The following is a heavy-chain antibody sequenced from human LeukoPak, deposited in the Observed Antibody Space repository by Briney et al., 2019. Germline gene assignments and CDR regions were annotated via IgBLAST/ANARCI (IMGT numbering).Heavy chain of an antibody. D-gene: IGHD1-26*01. V-gene: IGHV3-72*01. J-gene: IGHJ4*02. CDR3: TRLVGAND. CDR1: GFTFSDHA. CDR2: IRNKANRYTT. Sequence: GGSLRLSCAASGFTFSDHAMDWVRQAPGKGLEWVGRIRNKANRYTTEYAAPVQGRFTVSRDDSKNSLYLQMNSMKTEDTAVYYCTRLVGANDWGQGTLVTVSS.